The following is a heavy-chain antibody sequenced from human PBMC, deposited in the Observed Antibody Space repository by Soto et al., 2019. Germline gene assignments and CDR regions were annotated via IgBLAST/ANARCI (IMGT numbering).Heavy chain of an antibody. CDR1: GGTFSTYT. D-gene: IGHD2-15*01. J-gene: IGHJ4*02. Sequence: QVQLVQSGAEVKKPGSSVKVSCKASGGTFSTYTISWVRQAPGQGLEWMGRIAPIINIPDYSQNFQGRVTITADKSTTTAYMELSSLRSEDTAVYYCASAMCFGGSCYLEVWGQGTLVTVSS. CDR2: IAPIINIP. CDR3: ASAMCFGGSCYLEV. V-gene: IGHV1-69*02.